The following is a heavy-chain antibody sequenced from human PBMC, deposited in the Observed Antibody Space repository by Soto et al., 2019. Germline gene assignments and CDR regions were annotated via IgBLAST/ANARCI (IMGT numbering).Heavy chain of an antibody. D-gene: IGHD5-18*01. Sequence: VQLVQSGAEVKKPGASVKVSCKASGYTFSSYGITWVRQAPGQGLEWMGWISVYNGNTNYTQKLQGRVTMTTDTSTKTAYMELRSLRSDDTAVYYCAREKLLHLWQPYGLDVWGQGTTVTGSS. CDR2: ISVYNGNT. J-gene: IGHJ6*02. V-gene: IGHV1-18*01. CDR3: AREKLLHLWQPYGLDV. CDR1: GYTFSSYG.